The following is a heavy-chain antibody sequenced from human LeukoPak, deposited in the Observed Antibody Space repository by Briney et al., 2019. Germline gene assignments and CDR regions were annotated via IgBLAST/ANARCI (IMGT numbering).Heavy chain of an antibody. V-gene: IGHV4-59*08. CDR3: ARGTYYDILTAE. CDR1: GGSISSYY. D-gene: IGHD3-9*01. Sequence: SETLSLTCTVSGGSISSYYWSWIRQPPGKGLEWIGYIYYSGSTNYNPSLKSRVTISVDTSKDQFSLKLSSVTAADTAVYYCARGTYYDILTAEWGQGTLVTVSS. J-gene: IGHJ4*02. CDR2: IYYSGST.